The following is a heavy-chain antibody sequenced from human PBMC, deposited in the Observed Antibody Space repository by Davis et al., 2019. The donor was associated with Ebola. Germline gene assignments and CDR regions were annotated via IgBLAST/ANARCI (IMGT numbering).Heavy chain of an antibody. V-gene: IGHV3-48*03. CDR3: ARLGYCSGGSCY. CDR2: ISSSGSTT. CDR1: EFTFSNYA. J-gene: IGHJ4*02. Sequence: GESLKISCAASEFTFSNYAMSWVRQSPGKGLEWVSYISSSGSTTYYGDSVKGRFTISRDNAKNSLDLQMNSLRVEDTAVYYCARLGYCSGGSCYWGQGTLVTVSS. D-gene: IGHD2-15*01.